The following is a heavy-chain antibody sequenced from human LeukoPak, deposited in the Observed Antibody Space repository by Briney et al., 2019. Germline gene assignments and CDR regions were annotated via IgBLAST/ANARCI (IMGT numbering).Heavy chain of an antibody. CDR3: ARALVPIAVTARALDY. CDR1: RYTFTSDA. Sequence: ASVKGSCKASRYTFTSDAMHWVRQAPGQRLEWMGWINAGSGNTKYSQKIQGRVTITRGTSASTAYMELTSLTSEDTAVYYCARALVPIAVTARALDYWGQGSLVTVSS. D-gene: IGHD2-21*02. V-gene: IGHV1-3*01. CDR2: INAGSGNT. J-gene: IGHJ4*02.